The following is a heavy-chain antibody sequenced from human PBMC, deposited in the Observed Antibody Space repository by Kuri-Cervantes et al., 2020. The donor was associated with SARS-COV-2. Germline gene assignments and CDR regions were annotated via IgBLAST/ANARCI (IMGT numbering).Heavy chain of an antibody. CDR2: ISYDGSNK. V-gene: IGHV3-30*03. CDR3: VRGRAYGSGSYYFY. D-gene: IGHD3-10*01. J-gene: IGHJ4*02. CDR1: GFTFSSYG. Sequence: GESLKISCAASGFTFSSYGMHWVRQAPGKGLEWVAVISYDGSNKYYADSVKGRFTISRDNSKNTLYLQMNSLRAEDTAVYYCVRGRAYGSGSYYFYWGQGTLVAVSS.